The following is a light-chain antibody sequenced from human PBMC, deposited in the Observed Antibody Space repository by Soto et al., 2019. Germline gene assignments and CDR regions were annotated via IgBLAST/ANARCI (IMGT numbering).Light chain of an antibody. J-gene: IGKJ5*01. CDR2: GAS. Sequence: EIVLTQSPGTLPLSPGERATLPCRASQSVGSIYLAWYQQRPGQATRLLIYGASNRATGIPVRFSGSGSGTDFTLTISGLEPEDFAVYYCQQYGSSSITFGQGTRLEMK. CDR3: QQYGSSSIT. V-gene: IGKV3-20*01. CDR1: QSVGSIY.